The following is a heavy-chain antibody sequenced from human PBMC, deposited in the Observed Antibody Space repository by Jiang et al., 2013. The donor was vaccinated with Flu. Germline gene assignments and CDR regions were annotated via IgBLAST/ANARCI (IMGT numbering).Heavy chain of an antibody. J-gene: IGHJ3*02. CDR2: ISSSSSYI. CDR1: GFTFSSYS. Sequence: VQLLESGGGLVKPGGSLRLSCAASGFTFSSYSMNWVRQAPGKGLEWVSSISSSSSYIYYADSVKGRFTISRDNAKNSLYLQMNSLRAEDTAVYYCARVPDSSGYLEHAFDIWGQGAMVTVSS. CDR3: ARVPDSSGYLEHAFDI. D-gene: IGHD3-22*01. V-gene: IGHV3-21*01.